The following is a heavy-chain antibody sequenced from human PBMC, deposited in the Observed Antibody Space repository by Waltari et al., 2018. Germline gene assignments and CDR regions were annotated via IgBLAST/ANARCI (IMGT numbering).Heavy chain of an antibody. CDR2: ISWDGGST. CDR3: AKAQGGTYSAFDY. J-gene: IGHJ4*02. CDR1: EFTLDDYA. Sequence: EVQLVESGGVVVQPGGSLRLSCAAYEFTLDDYAMHWVRQAPGKGLECVSLISWDGGSTYYTDSVKGRFTISRDNSNNSLYLQMNSLRSEDTALYYCAKAQGGTYSAFDYWGQGTLVTVSS. D-gene: IGHD1-26*01. V-gene: IGHV3-43D*04.